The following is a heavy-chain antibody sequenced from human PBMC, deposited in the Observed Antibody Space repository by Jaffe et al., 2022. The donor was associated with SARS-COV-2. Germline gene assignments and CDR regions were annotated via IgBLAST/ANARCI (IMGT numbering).Heavy chain of an antibody. Sequence: QVQLVESGGGVVQPGRSLRLSCAASGFTFSSYGMHWVRQAPGKGLEWVAVISYDGSNKYYADSVKGRFTISRDNSKNTLYLQMNSLRAEDTAVYYCAKDCLRFWSGYLDYWGQGTLVTVSS. V-gene: IGHV3-30*18. CDR1: GFTFSSYG. J-gene: IGHJ4*02. CDR2: ISYDGSNK. D-gene: IGHD3-3*01. CDR3: AKDCLRFWSGYLDY.